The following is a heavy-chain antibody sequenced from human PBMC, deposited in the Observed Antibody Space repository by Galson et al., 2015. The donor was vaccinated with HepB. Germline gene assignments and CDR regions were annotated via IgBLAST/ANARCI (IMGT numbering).Heavy chain of an antibody. V-gene: IGHV4-4*02. CDR3: ARGAMVVAAFWYFDY. D-gene: IGHD2-15*01. Sequence: LSLTCAASGGSISSSNWWSWVRQPPGNGLEWIGEIYHSGSTNYNPSLKSRVTISVDKSKNQFSLKLSSVTAADTAVYYCARGAMVVAAFWYFDYWGQGTLVTVSS. CDR2: IYHSGST. CDR1: GGSISSSNW. J-gene: IGHJ4*02.